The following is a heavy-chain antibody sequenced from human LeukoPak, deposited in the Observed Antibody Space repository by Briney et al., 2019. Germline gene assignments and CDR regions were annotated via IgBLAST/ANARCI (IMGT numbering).Heavy chain of an antibody. Sequence: PGGSLRLSCAASGFTVSFNYMIWVRQAPGKGLEWVANIKQDGSEKYYVDSVKGRFTISRDNAKNSLYLQMNSLRAEDTAVYYCARDNYGDYPRDYYGMDVWGQGTTVTVSS. J-gene: IGHJ6*02. V-gene: IGHV3-7*01. CDR2: IKQDGSEK. CDR1: GFTVSFNY. D-gene: IGHD4-17*01. CDR3: ARDNYGDYPRDYYGMDV.